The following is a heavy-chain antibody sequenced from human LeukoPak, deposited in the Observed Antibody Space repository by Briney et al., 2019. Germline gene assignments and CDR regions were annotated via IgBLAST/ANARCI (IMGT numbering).Heavy chain of an antibody. CDR1: GYTFTSYD. J-gene: IGHJ4*02. V-gene: IGHV1-8*01. CDR2: MNPNSGNT. CDR3: ARSSPTYYFDSSGYYYGDY. D-gene: IGHD3-22*01. Sequence: ASVKVSCKASGYTFTSYDINWVRQATGQGLEWMGWMNPNSGNTGYAQKFQGRVTMTRNTSISTAYMELSSLRSEDTAVYYCARSSPTYYFDSSGYYYGDYWGQGTLVTVSS.